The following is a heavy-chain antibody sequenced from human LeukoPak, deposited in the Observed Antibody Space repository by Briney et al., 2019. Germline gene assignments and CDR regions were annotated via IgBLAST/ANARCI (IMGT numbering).Heavy chain of an antibody. V-gene: IGHV3-21*01. CDR2: ISSSSSYI. Sequence: GGSLRLSCAASGFTFSSYSMNRVRQAPGKGLEWVSSISSSSSYIYYADSVKGRFTISRDNAKNSLYLQMNSLRAEDTAVYYCARVVVGAFDIWGQGTIVTVSS. J-gene: IGHJ3*02. D-gene: IGHD2-15*01. CDR1: GFTFSSYS. CDR3: ARVVVGAFDI.